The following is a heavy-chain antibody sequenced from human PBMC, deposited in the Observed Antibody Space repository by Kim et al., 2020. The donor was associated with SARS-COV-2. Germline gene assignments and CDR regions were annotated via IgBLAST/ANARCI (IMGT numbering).Heavy chain of an antibody. CDR2: ISYDGSNK. D-gene: IGHD5-12*01. Sequence: GGSLRLSCAASGFTFSSYAMHWVRQAPGKGLEWVAVISYDGSNKYYADSVKGRFTISRDNSKNTLYLQMNSLRAEDTAVYYCARVEWLRFSLHHYYGMDVWGQGTTVTVSS. CDR1: GFTFSSYA. CDR3: ARVEWLRFSLHHYYGMDV. V-gene: IGHV3-30*04. J-gene: IGHJ6*02.